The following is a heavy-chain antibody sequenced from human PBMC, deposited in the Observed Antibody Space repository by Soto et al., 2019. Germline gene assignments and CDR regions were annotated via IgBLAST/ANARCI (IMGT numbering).Heavy chain of an antibody. CDR1: GFTFSASA. J-gene: IGHJ4*02. V-gene: IGHV3-73*01. CDR2: IGNRGENFAT. Sequence: GGSLRLSCAGSGFTFSASAMHWLRQSSGKGLEWVGRIGNRGENFATTYAASVKGRFFISLDDSKNSLYLQMNSLKTEDTAVYYRARSSGNFRYFDYWGQGTLVTVSS. CDR3: ARSSGNFRYFDY. D-gene: IGHD1-26*01.